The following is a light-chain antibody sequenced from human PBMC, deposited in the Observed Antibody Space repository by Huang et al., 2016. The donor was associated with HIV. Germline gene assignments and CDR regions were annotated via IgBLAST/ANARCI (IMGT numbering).Light chain of an antibody. CDR2: GTS. CDR1: QTINNF. J-gene: IGKJ2*01. CDR3: QHTYNTPPYT. V-gene: IGKV1-39*01. Sequence: DIQMTQSPSSLSASVGDRVTITCRASQTINNFLNWYQQKPGKAPKLLIYGTSSLPSGVPSRFSGSGSGTDFTLTIRSLQPEDFATYYCQHTYNTPPYTFGQGTKLEIK.